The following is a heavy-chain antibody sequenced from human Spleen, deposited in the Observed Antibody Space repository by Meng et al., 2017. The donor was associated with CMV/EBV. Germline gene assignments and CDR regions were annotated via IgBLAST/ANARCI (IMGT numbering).Heavy chain of an antibody. CDR1: GGSISSSSYY. CDR2: IYYSGST. D-gene: IGHD3-22*01. J-gene: IGHJ6*02. Sequence: SETLSLTCTVSGGSISSSSYYWGWIRQPPGKGREWIGSIYYSGSTYYNPSLKSRVTISVDTSKNQFSLKLSSVTAADTAVYYCARLPDSSGYYVYYYYGMDVWGQGTTVTVSS. CDR3: ARLPDSSGYYVYYYYGMDV. V-gene: IGHV4-39*01.